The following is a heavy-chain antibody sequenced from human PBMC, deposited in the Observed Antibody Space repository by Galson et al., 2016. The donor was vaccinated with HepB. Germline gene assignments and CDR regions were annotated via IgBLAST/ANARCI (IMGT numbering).Heavy chain of an antibody. Sequence: SLRLSCAVSGFTVTNNYMSWVRQAPGKGLEWVSSVFSDGTTYYADSVKGRFTISRDYSTNTLSLQMSSLRAEDTAVYFCAREGPSAGWGPTRYFDYWGHGTLVTVSS. D-gene: IGHD3-16*01. CDR1: GFTVTNNY. J-gene: IGHJ4*01. V-gene: IGHV3-53*01. CDR3: AREGPSAGWGPTRYFDY. CDR2: VFSDGTT.